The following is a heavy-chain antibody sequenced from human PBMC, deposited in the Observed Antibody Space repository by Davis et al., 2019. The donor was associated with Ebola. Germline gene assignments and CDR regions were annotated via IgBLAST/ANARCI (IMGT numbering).Heavy chain of an antibody. CDR3: ARDSSGYYYDAFDI. V-gene: IGHV3-30-3*01. D-gene: IGHD3-22*01. Sequence: GESLKISCAASGFTFSSYAMHWVRQAPGKGLEWVAVISYDGSNKYYADSVKGRFTISRDNAKNSLYLQMNSLRDEDTAVYYCARDSSGYYYDAFDIWGQGTMVTISS. CDR2: ISYDGSNK. CDR1: GFTFSSYA. J-gene: IGHJ3*02.